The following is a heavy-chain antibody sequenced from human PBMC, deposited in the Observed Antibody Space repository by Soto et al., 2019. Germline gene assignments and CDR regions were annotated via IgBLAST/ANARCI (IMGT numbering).Heavy chain of an antibody. CDR2: ITADGGGT. CDR3: AKDRGGSGWPEFDG. CDR1: GVTAYSYI. V-gene: IGHV3-23*01. Sequence: XGSMEISWTASGVTAYSYIVNGVRQAPGKGLEWISTITADGGGTFYADSVKGRFTISRDNSKNTLYLQMDNLRAEDTALYYCAKDRGGSGWPEFDGWGQGTQVTVSS. D-gene: IGHD6-19*01. J-gene: IGHJ4*02.